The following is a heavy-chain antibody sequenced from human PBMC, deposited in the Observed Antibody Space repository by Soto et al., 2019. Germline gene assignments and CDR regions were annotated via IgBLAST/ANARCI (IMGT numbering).Heavy chain of an antibody. Sequence: GGSLRLSCAASGFTFSSYAMSWVRQAPGKGLEWVSAISGSGGSTYYADSVKGRFTISRDNSKNTLYLQMNSLRAEDTAVYYCAKSHGRYDYVWVDYWGQGTLVTVSS. V-gene: IGHV3-23*01. CDR2: ISGSGGST. D-gene: IGHD3-16*01. CDR3: AKSHGRYDYVWVDY. J-gene: IGHJ4*02. CDR1: GFTFSSYA.